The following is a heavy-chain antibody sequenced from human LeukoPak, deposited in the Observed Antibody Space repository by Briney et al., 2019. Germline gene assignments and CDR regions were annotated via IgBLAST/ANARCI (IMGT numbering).Heavy chain of an antibody. V-gene: IGHV3-30*02. J-gene: IGHJ5*02. CDR3: AKEEDIVVVTAPTGWFDP. CDR1: GFTFSTYG. D-gene: IGHD2-21*02. Sequence: GGSLRLSCAASGFTFSTYGMHWVRQAPGKGLEWVSFIRYVGINKYYADSVKGRFTISRDNSKNTLYLQMNSLRAEDAAVYYCAKEEDIVVVTAPTGWFDPWGQGTLVTVSS. CDR2: IRYVGINK.